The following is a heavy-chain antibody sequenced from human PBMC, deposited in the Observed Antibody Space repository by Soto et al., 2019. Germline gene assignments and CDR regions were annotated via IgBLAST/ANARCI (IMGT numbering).Heavy chain of an antibody. CDR1: GDSVSGASYY. CDR2: IYYSGST. Sequence: PSETLSLTCTVSGDSVSGASYYWTWIRQSQGKGLEWIGYIYYSGSTTYNPSLKSRVTISIDTASNRFSLILTSVTPADTAVYFCARDIRGYSRAFDYWGQGTLVTVSS. D-gene: IGHD5-12*01. CDR3: ARDIRGYSRAFDY. V-gene: IGHV4-61*01. J-gene: IGHJ4*02.